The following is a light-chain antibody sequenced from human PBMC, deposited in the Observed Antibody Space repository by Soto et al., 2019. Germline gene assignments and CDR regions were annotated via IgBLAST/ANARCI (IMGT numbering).Light chain of an antibody. CDR3: QQYRNWPVT. J-gene: IGKJ4*01. V-gene: IGKV3-20*01. CDR2: GAS. Sequence: EIVLTQSPGTLSLSPGERATLSCRASQSVSSSYLAWYQQKPGQAPRLLIYGASSRATGIPDRFSGSGSGTDFTLTISRLEPEDFAIYYCQQYRNWPVTFGGGTKVEI. CDR1: QSVSSSY.